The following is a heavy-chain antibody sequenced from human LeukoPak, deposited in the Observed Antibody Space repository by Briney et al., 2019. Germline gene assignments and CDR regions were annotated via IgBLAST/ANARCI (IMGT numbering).Heavy chain of an antibody. CDR1: GFTFSNAW. CDR3: TTDAVAYYFDY. CDR2: IKSKTDGGTT. Sequence: SGGSLRLSCAAPGFTFSNAWMSWVRQAPGKGLEWVGRIKSKTDGGTTDYAAPVKGRFTISRDDSKNTLYLQMNSLKTEDTAVYYCTTDAVAYYFDYWGQGTLVTVSS. V-gene: IGHV3-15*01. J-gene: IGHJ4*02.